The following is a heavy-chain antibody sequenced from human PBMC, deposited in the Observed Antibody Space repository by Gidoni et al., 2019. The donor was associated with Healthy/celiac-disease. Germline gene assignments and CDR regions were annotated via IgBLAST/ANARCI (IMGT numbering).Heavy chain of an antibody. D-gene: IGHD6-6*01. CDR2: ISGSGGST. J-gene: IGHJ4*02. CDR1: GFTFSSYA. CDR3: AKDRAYSSSSGVGYFDY. V-gene: IGHV3-23*01. Sequence: EVQLLESGGGLVQPGGSLRLSCAASGFTFSSYAMSWVRQAPGKGLEWVSAISGSGGSTYYADSVKGRFTISRDNSKNTLYLQMNSLRAEDTAVYYCAKDRAYSSSSGVGYFDYWGQGTLVTVSS.